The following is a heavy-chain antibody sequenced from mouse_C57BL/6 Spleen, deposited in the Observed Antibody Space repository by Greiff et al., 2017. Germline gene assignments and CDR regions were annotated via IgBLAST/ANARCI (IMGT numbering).Heavy chain of an antibody. CDR1: GYTFTDYY. J-gene: IGHJ1*03. Sequence: VQLQQSGPELVKPGASVKISCKASGYTFTDYYMNWVKQSHGKSLEWIGDINPNNGGTSYNQKFKGKATLTVDKSSSTAYMELRSLTSEDSAVYYCARPYYGNYPWYFDVWGTGTTVTVSS. D-gene: IGHD2-10*01. CDR3: ARPYYGNYPWYFDV. CDR2: INPNNGGT. V-gene: IGHV1-26*01.